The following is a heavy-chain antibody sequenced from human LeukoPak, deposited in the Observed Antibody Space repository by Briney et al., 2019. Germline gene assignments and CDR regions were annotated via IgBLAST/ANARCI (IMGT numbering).Heavy chain of an antibody. J-gene: IGHJ4*02. Sequence: GGSLRLSCAVSGFNFRSYSMNWVRQAPGKGLEWISYITSSSRVLFYADSVRGRFTISRDNAKHSLYLQMNNLTAEDTAVYYCVRDLAFFRSTTTLEDYWGQGTLVTVSS. D-gene: IGHD3-3*02. V-gene: IGHV3-48*01. CDR1: GFNFRSYS. CDR2: ITSSSRVL. CDR3: VRDLAFFRSTTTLEDY.